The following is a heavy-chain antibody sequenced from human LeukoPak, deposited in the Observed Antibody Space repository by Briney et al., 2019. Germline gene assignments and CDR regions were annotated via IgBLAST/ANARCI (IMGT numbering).Heavy chain of an antibody. CDR3: ARDGGDSSGYYEWGAFDI. CDR1: GFTVSSNY. CDR2: IYSGGST. Sequence: GGSLRLSCAASGFTVSSNYMSWVRQAPGKGLEWVSVIYSGGSTYYADSVKGRFTNSRDNSKNTLYLQMNSLRAEDTAVYYCARDGGDSSGYYEWGAFDIWGQGTMVTVSS. J-gene: IGHJ3*02. V-gene: IGHV3-53*01. D-gene: IGHD3-22*01.